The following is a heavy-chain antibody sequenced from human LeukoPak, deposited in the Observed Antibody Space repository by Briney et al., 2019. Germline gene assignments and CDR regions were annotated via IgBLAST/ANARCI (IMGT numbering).Heavy chain of an antibody. CDR1: GFTFSSYW. CDR3: ARDLLWFGELGYMDV. CDR2: IKQDGSEK. D-gene: IGHD3-10*01. J-gene: IGHJ6*03. V-gene: IGHV3-7*01. Sequence: GGSLRLSCAASGFTFSSYWMSWVRQAPGEGLEWVANIKQDGSEKYYVDSVKGRFTISRDNAKNSLYLQMNSLRAEDTAVYYCARDLLWFGELGYMDVWGKGTAVTVSS.